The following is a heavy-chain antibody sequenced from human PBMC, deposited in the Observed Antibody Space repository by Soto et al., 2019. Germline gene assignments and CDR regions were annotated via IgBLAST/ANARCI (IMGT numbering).Heavy chain of an antibody. V-gene: IGHV1-69*19. CDR2: IIPILGTA. Sequence: QVQLVQSGAEVKKPGSSVKVSCKASGGTFRSDAISWVRQAPGQGLEWMGGIIPILGTANYAQKFQGRVTITADESTSTAYMELSSLRSEDTAVYYCARVGLGYSYYYYGMDVWGQGTTVTVSS. CDR3: ARVGLGYSYYYYGMDV. J-gene: IGHJ6*02. CDR1: GGTFRSDA. D-gene: IGHD5-18*01.